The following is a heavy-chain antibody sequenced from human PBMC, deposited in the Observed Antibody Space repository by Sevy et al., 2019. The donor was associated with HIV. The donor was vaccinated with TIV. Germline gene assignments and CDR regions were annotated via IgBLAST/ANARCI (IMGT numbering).Heavy chain of an antibody. CDR2: ISYSGGST. Sequence: GGSLRLSCAASGFTFSSYGMSWVRQAPGKGLEWVSGISYSGGSTYYADSVKGRFTISRDNSKNTLYLQMNSLRAEDTALYYCTSSPYMYGMDVWGQGTTVTVSS. V-gene: IGHV3-23*01. CDR3: TSSPYMYGMDV. J-gene: IGHJ6*02. D-gene: IGHD2-2*01. CDR1: GFTFSSYG.